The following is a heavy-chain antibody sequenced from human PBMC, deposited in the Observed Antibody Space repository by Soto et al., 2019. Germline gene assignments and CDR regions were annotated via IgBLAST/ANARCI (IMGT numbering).Heavy chain of an antibody. Sequence: PSETLSLTCTVSGGSISSYYWGWIRQPPGKGLEWIGYIYYSGSTNYNPSLKSRVTISVDTSKNQFSLKLSSVTAADTAVYYCARDRDYYDSSGYYPVAFDIWGQGTMVTVSS. D-gene: IGHD3-22*01. CDR3: ARDRDYYDSSGYYPVAFDI. V-gene: IGHV4-59*01. J-gene: IGHJ3*02. CDR2: IYYSGST. CDR1: GGSISSYY.